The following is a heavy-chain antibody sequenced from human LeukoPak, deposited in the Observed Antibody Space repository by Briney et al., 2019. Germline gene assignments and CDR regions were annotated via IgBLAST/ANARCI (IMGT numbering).Heavy chain of an antibody. CDR2: INHSGST. J-gene: IGHJ4*02. CDR1: GGSFSGYY. D-gene: IGHD1-26*01. V-gene: IGHV4-34*01. CDR3: ARGVNSGYFDY. Sequence: SETLSLTCAVYGGSFSGYYWSWIRQPPGKGLEWIGEINHSGSTNYNPSLKSRVTISVDTSKNQFSLKLTSVTAADTAVYYCARGVNSGYFDYCGQGTLVTVSS.